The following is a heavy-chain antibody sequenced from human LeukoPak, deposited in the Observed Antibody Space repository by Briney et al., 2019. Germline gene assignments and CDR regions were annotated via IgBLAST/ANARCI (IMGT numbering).Heavy chain of an antibody. CDR3: ARLGLCSGGSCYGHWFDP. V-gene: IGHV4-59*08. J-gene: IGHJ5*02. CDR2: IYYSGST. Sequence: SETLSLTCTVSGGSISSYYWSWIRQPPGKGLEWIGYIYYSGSTNYNPSLKSRVTISVDTSKNQFSLKLSSVTAADTAVYYCARLGLCSGGSCYGHWFDPWGQGTLVTASS. CDR1: GGSISSYY. D-gene: IGHD2-15*01.